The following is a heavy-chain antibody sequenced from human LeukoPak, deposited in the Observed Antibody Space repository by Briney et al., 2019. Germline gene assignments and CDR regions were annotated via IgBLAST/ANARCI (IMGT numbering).Heavy chain of an antibody. Sequence: AGGSLTLSCATSGFPLSNYAIAWLRQAPRKGLECVSYISVSDDNTYYAHPVKARFTISRDNSKNTLSLEMNRLRADDSVIYYCAKSCRSSVAGTMFDYWGQGTLVTVSS. CDR1: GFPLSNYA. V-gene: IGHV3-23*01. CDR2: ISVSDDNT. J-gene: IGHJ4*02. CDR3: AKSCRSSVAGTMFDY. D-gene: IGHD6-19*01.